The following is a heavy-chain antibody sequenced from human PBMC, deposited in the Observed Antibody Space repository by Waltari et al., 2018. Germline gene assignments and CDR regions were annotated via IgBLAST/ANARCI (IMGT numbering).Heavy chain of an antibody. CDR3: ARGGNYGDPDAFDI. D-gene: IGHD4-17*01. CDR1: GVTFSSYT. V-gene: IGHV1-69*02. J-gene: IGHJ3*02. CDR2: IIPILGIA. Sequence: QVQLVQSGAEVKKPGSSVKVSCKASGVTFSSYTISWVRQAPGQGLEWMGRIIPILGIANYAQKFQGRVTITADKSTSTAYMELSSLRSEDTAVYYCARGGNYGDPDAFDIWGQGTMVTVSS.